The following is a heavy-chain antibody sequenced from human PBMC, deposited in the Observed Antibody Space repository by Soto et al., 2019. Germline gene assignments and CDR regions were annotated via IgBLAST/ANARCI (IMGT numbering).Heavy chain of an antibody. CDR2: IYWDDEK. J-gene: IGHJ3*02. Sequence: QITLKESGPTLVKRTQTLTLTCTLSGFSLSDNGVGVGWIRQPPGKALEWLALIYWDDEKLYSPSLKTRLTITKATPKNQVLLTMTNMDPVDTATYYCAHRLTWDAFDIWGQGTMVSVSS. D-gene: IGHD1-26*01. CDR3: AHRLTWDAFDI. V-gene: IGHV2-5*02. CDR1: GFSLSDNGVG.